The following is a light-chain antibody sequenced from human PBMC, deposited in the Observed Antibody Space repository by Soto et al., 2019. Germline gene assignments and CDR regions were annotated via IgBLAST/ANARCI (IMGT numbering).Light chain of an antibody. Sequence: QSVLTHPASVSGSPVQSITISCTGSSSDIGTYNYLSWYQQHPGKAPKLMIYEVSDRPSGISNRFSGSKSGNTASLTISGLQAEDEADYYCSSYTSSGTHWVFGGGTKLTVL. J-gene: IGLJ3*02. CDR2: EVS. CDR3: SSYTSSGTHWV. V-gene: IGLV2-14*01. CDR1: SSDIGTYNY.